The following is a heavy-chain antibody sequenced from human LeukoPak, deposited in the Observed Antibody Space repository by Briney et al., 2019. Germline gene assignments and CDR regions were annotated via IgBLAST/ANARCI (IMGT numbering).Heavy chain of an antibody. CDR2: ISFSVNTK. Sequence: GGSLRLSCVASGFTFTNYWMNWVRQAPGKGLEWVSYISFSVNTKYYGDSVKGRFTISRDNAKNSLYLHMDSLRAEDTAVYYCARGAYSSGWAYFDHGGQGTLVTVSS. CDR3: ARGAYSSGWAYFDH. J-gene: IGHJ4*02. V-gene: IGHV3-48*04. CDR1: GFTFTNYW. D-gene: IGHD6-19*01.